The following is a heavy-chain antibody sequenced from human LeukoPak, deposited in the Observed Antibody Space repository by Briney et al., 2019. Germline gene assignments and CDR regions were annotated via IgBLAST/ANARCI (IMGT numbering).Heavy chain of an antibody. Sequence: PSETLSLTCTVSGGSISSYYWSWIRQPPGEGLEWIGYIYYSGSTNYNPSLKSRVTISVDTSKNQFSLKLSSVTAADTAVYYCARSLWEPDVWGQGTTVTVSS. V-gene: IGHV4-59*01. CDR1: GGSISSYY. J-gene: IGHJ6*02. CDR2: IYYSGST. CDR3: ARSLWEPDV. D-gene: IGHD1-26*01.